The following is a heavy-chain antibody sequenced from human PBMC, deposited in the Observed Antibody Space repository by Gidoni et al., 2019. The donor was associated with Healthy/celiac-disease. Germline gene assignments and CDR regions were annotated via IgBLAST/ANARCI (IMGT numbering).Heavy chain of an antibody. Sequence: EVQLLESGGGLVQPGGSLRPRCAASGFTFSRYAMSWVRQAPGKGLEWVSAISGSGGSTYYADSVKGRFTISRDNSKNTLYLQMNSLRAEDTAVYYCAKTKGPATALYYFDYWGQGTLVTVSS. J-gene: IGHJ4*02. V-gene: IGHV3-23*01. D-gene: IGHD4-17*01. CDR1: GFTFSRYA. CDR2: ISGSGGST. CDR3: AKTKGPATALYYFDY.